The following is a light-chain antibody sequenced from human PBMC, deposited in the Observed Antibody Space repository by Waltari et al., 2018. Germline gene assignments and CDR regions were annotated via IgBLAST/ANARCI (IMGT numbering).Light chain of an antibody. CDR1: QTLLYTSNNKNY. J-gene: IGKJ2*01. V-gene: IGKV4-1*01. Sequence: DIVMTQSTASMAVSLGERAPIHGTSSQTLLYTSNNKNYLTWYQQKSGQPPKVLIFWASTRESGVAERFNGSGSGTDFTLTINSLQPEDVAVYFCQQYFSSPYTFGQGTKLEIK. CDR3: QQYFSSPYT. CDR2: WAS.